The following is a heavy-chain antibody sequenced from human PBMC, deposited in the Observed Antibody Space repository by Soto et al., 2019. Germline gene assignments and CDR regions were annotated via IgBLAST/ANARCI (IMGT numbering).Heavy chain of an antibody. V-gene: IGHV3-9*01. Sequence: DVQLVESGGGLVQPGRSLRLSCAAFGFTFEDSAMHWIRQTPGKGLEWVAGINWNSGSVGYADSGKGRFTISRDNANNSLFLQMDSLRAEDTALYYCAKGRGALAVVSNWFDPWGQGTLVTVSS. CDR3: AKGRGALAVVSNWFDP. J-gene: IGHJ5*02. CDR1: GFTFEDSA. CDR2: INWNSGSV. D-gene: IGHD6-19*01.